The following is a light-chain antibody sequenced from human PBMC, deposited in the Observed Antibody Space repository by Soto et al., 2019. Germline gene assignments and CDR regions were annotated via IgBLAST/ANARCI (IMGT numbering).Light chain of an antibody. V-gene: IGKV3-20*01. J-gene: IGKJ4*01. CDR3: QQYVSSLLT. CDR2: GAS. Sequence: EIVLTQSPGTLSLSPGERATLSCRASQSVTNNYLAWYLQKPGQAPRLLIYGASSRATGIPDRFSGSGSGTDFTLTISRLEPEDVAVYYCQQYVSSLLTFGGGTKVEIK. CDR1: QSVTNNY.